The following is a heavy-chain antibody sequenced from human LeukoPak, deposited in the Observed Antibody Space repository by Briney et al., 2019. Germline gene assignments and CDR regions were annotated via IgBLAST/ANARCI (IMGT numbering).Heavy chain of an antibody. CDR1: GFTFSDYW. D-gene: IGHD4/OR15-4a*01. V-gene: IGHV3-74*01. CDR3: ARLVPTLDY. CDR2: INSDGSVT. Sequence: AGGSLRLSCEASGFTFSDYWMHWVRQAPGKGLVWVSRINSDGSVTTYADSVKGRFTISRDNAKNTLYLQMNSLRPEDTAVYYCARLVPTLDYWGQGTLVAVSS. J-gene: IGHJ4*02.